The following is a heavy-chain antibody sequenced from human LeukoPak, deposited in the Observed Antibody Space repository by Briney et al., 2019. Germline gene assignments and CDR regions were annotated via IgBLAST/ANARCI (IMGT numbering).Heavy chain of an antibody. V-gene: IGHV1-8*02. CDR3: ARVVWFGEGMYYFDY. J-gene: IGHJ4*02. CDR2: MNPNSGNT. D-gene: IGHD3-10*01. Sequence: ASVKVSCKASGGTFSSYAISWVRQAPGQGLEWMGWMNPNSGNTGYAQKFQGRVTMTRNTSISTAYMELSSLRSEDTAVYYCARVVWFGEGMYYFDYWGQGTLVTVSS. CDR1: GGTFSSYA.